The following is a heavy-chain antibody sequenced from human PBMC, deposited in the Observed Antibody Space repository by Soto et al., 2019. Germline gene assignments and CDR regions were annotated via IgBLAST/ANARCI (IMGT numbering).Heavy chain of an antibody. CDR1: GGSISSGGYY. D-gene: IGHD5-12*01. J-gene: IGHJ5*02. CDR2: IYYSGST. V-gene: IGHV4-31*03. Sequence: QVQLQESGPGLVKPSQTLSLTCTVSGGSISSGGYYWSWIRQHPGKGLEWIGYIYYSGSTYYNPSLKSRVTISVDTSNNQSSLKLSSVTAAATAVYYCAREEGGGYDHRWFDPWGQGTLVTVSS. CDR3: AREEGGGYDHRWFDP.